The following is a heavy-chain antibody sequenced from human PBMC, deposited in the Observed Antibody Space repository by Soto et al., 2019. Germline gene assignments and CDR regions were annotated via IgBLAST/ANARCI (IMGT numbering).Heavy chain of an antibody. Sequence: QVQLVESGGGVVQPGRSLRLSCAASGFSFSSCAMHWVRQAPGKGLEWVAVVSHDGSNKYYADSVKGRVTISRDNSINTVYLQMNSLRAEDTAVYYCARVSIAVAGIAYYFDYWGHGTLVTVSS. CDR2: VSHDGSNK. D-gene: IGHD6-19*01. CDR1: GFSFSSCA. CDR3: ARVSIAVAGIAYYFDY. J-gene: IGHJ4*01. V-gene: IGHV3-30-3*01.